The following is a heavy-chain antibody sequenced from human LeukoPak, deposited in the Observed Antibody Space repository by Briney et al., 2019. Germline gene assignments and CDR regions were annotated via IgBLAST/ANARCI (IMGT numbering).Heavy chain of an antibody. D-gene: IGHD4-23*01. CDR1: GYTFTSYY. Sequence: ASVKVSCKASGYTFTSYYMHWVRQAPGQGLEWVGIINPSGGSTSYAQKFQGRVTMTRDTSTSTVYMELSSLRSEDTAVYYCARDGTFSYGGIRYYFDYWGQGTLVTVSS. CDR2: INPSGGST. CDR3: ARDGTFSYGGIRYYFDY. V-gene: IGHV1-46*01. J-gene: IGHJ4*02.